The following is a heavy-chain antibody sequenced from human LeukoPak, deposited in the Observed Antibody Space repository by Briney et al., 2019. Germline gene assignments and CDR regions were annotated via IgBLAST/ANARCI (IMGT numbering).Heavy chain of an antibody. J-gene: IGHJ4*02. CDR2: INPNSGGT. CDR1: GYTFTGYY. Sequence: ASVKVSCKASGYTFTGYYMHWLRQAPGQGLEWMGRINPNSGGTNYAQKFQGRVTMTRDTSISTAYMELSRLRSDDTAVYYCARDLEMVYAEGGYFDYWGQGTLVTVSS. D-gene: IGHD2-8*01. CDR3: ARDLEMVYAEGGYFDY. V-gene: IGHV1-2*06.